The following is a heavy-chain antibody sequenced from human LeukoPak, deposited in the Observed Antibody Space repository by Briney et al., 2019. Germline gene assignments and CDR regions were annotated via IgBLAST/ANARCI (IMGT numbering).Heavy chain of an antibody. V-gene: IGHV3-23*01. CDR1: GFTFSSYA. CDR2: ISGSGGST. CDR3: AKASWAGVTTTYFAY. J-gene: IGHJ4*02. D-gene: IGHD1-26*01. Sequence: GGSLRLSCAASGFTFSSYAMSWVRQAPGKGLEWVSAISGSGGSTYYADSVKGRFTISRDNAKNSLYLQMNSLRADDTAVYYCAKASWAGVTTTYFAYWAQGTLVTVSS.